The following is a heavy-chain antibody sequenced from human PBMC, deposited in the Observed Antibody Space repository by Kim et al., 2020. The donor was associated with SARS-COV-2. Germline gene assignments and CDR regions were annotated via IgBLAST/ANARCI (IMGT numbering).Heavy chain of an antibody. V-gene: IGHV4-31*03. CDR1: GGSISSGGYY. Sequence: SETLSLTCTVSGGSISSGGYYWSWIRQHPGKGLEWIGYIYYSGSTYYNPSLKSRVTISVDTSKNQFSLKLSSVTAADTAVYYCARAASRITMIVVPIILAFDIWGQGTMVTVSS. CDR3: ARAASRITMIVVPIILAFDI. D-gene: IGHD3-22*01. CDR2: IYYSGST. J-gene: IGHJ3*02.